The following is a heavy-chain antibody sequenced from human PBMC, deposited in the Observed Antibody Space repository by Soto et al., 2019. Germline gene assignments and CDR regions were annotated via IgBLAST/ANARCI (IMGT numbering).Heavy chain of an antibody. Sequence: SETLSLTCTVSGGSISSGGYYWSWIRQHPGKGLEWIGYIYYSGSTYYNPSLKSRVTISVDTSKNQFSLKLSSVTAADTAVYYCARLLGDALSAAHSDVDTALSVVDFWGRGTLVTVSS. V-gene: IGHV4-31*03. CDR3: ARLLGDALSAAHSDVDTALSVVDF. CDR1: GGSISSGGYY. J-gene: IGHJ4*02. CDR2: IYYSGST. D-gene: IGHD5-18*01.